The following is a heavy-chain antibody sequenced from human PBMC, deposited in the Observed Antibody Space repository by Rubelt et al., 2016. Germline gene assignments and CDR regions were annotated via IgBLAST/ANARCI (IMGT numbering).Heavy chain of an antibody. CDR3: ARDPGYCSGGSCYLYGMDV. Sequence: EVQLLESGGGLVQPGGSLRLSCAASGFTFSSYAMSWVRQAPGKGLEWVSAISGSGGSTYYADSVKGRFTISRDNSKNTLYLQMNSLRAEDTAVYYCARDPGYCSGGSCYLYGMDVWGQGTTVTVSS. J-gene: IGHJ6*02. D-gene: IGHD2-15*01. CDR2: ISGSGGST. V-gene: IGHV3-23*01. CDR1: GFTFSSYA.